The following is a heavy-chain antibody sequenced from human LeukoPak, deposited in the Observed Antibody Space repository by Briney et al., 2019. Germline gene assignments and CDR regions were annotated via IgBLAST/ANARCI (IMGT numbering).Heavy chain of an antibody. J-gene: IGHJ4*02. Sequence: SVKVSCPASGGTFSSYAISWVRQAPGQGLEWMGGIIPIFGTANYAQKFQGRVTITADKSTSTAYMELSSLRSEDTAVYYCARGATVPSRRYFDYWGQGTLVTVSS. CDR2: IIPIFGTA. V-gene: IGHV1-69*06. CDR3: ARGATVPSRRYFDY. D-gene: IGHD4-17*01. CDR1: GGTFSSYA.